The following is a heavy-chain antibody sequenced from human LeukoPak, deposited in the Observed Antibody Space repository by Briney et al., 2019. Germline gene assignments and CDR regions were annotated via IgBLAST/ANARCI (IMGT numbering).Heavy chain of an antibody. D-gene: IGHD3-10*01. Sequence: SETLSLTCTVSGGSITSYYWSWIRQPAGKGLEWIGRVDTSGSTNYNPSLKSRVTMSIDTSMNHFSLKLSSVTAADTAVYYCARAGDYYGSGSYYNWGQGTLVTVSS. CDR2: VDTSGST. CDR3: ARAGDYYGSGSYYN. CDR1: GGSITSYY. V-gene: IGHV4-4*07. J-gene: IGHJ4*02.